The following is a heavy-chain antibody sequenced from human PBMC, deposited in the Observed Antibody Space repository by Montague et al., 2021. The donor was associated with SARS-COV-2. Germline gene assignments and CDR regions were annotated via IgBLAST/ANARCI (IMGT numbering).Heavy chain of an antibody. CDR3: ARDGDSSSWYWFDP. D-gene: IGHD6-13*01. CDR2: IHYSGST. Sequence: SETLSLTCTVSGGSISSYFWSWIRQPPGKGLEWIGYIHYSGSTNYNPSLKSRVTISVDTSKNQFSLKLGSVTAADTAVYYCARDGDSSSWYWFDPWGQGTLVTVSS. CDR1: GGSISSYF. J-gene: IGHJ5*02. V-gene: IGHV4-59*13.